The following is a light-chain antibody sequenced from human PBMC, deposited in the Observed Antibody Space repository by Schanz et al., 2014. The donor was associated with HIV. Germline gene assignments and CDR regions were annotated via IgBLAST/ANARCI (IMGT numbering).Light chain of an antibody. CDR1: QSVSSY. CDR3: QQYGASPFT. V-gene: IGKV3-11*01. Sequence: EIVLTQSPATLSLSPGERATLSCRASQSVSSYLAWYQQKPGQAPRLLIYGASTRATGIPARFSGSGSGTEFTLTISRLEPEDFAVYYCQQYGASPFTFGPGTTVDIK. CDR2: GAS. J-gene: IGKJ3*01.